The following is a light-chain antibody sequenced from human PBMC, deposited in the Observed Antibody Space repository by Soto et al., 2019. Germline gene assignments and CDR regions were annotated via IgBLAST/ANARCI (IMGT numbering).Light chain of an antibody. Sequence: QAVVTQPPSVSGAPGQRVTISCTGSSSNIGAGYDVHWYQQLPGTAPKLLIYGNSNRPSGVPDRFSGSKSGTSASLAITGLQDEDEADYYGQSYDSSLSGVVFGGGTKLTVL. CDR1: SSNIGAGYD. CDR3: QSYDSSLSGVV. CDR2: GNS. V-gene: IGLV1-40*01. J-gene: IGLJ2*01.